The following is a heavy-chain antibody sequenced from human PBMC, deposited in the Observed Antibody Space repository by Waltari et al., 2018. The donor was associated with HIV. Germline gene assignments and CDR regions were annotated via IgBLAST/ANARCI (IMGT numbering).Heavy chain of an antibody. Sequence: EVRLLESGGGLVRPGGSLRLSCAASGFGFGVYTMNWVRQGPGKGLEWVASIGSLQNFIHYADSVKGRFTVSRDNAKNSLYLQMNSLTAEDTAVYYCARGPSSGWSWFDPWGQGTLVTVSS. D-gene: IGHD6-19*01. CDR1: GFGFGVYT. J-gene: IGHJ5*02. CDR3: ARGPSSGWSWFDP. CDR2: IGSLQNFI. V-gene: IGHV3-21*01.